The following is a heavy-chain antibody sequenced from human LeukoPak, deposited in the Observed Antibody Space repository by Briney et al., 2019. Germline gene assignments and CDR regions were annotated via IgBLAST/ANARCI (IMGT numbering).Heavy chain of an antibody. J-gene: IGHJ4*02. Sequence: GRSLRLSCAASEFTFSSYAMHWVRQAPGKGLEWVAVISYDGNNKHYADSVKGRFTISPDNSKYPLYLQMNSLRPEDTAVYYCARSAGYCTSTSCYYYDYWGQGTLVTVSS. CDR2: ISYDGNNK. V-gene: IGHV3-30*04. D-gene: IGHD2-2*01. CDR3: ARSAGYCTSTSCYYYDY. CDR1: EFTFSSYA.